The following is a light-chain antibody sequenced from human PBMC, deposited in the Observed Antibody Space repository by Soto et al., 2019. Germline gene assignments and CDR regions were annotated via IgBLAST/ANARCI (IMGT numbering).Light chain of an antibody. CDR2: GAS. CDR1: QSVSSN. J-gene: IGKJ1*01. CDR3: QQYKNWLWT. Sequence: ETVMTQSPATLSVSPGERATLSCRASQSVSSNLAWYQQKPGQAPRLLIYGASTRATGIPARFSGSGSGTQFTLTISGLQSEDSAVYYCQQYKNWLWTFGQGTKVEIK. V-gene: IGKV3-15*01.